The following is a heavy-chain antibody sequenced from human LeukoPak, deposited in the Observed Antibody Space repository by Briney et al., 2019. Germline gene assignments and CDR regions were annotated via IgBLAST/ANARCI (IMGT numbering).Heavy chain of an antibody. CDR3: AKAIFLDYGDYPYYYYMDV. CDR2: ISFDGSNK. CDR1: GFTFSSYA. J-gene: IGHJ6*03. Sequence: GGSLRLSCAASGFTFSSYAMHWVRQAPGKGLEWVTIISFDGSNKYYADSVKGRFTISRDNSKNTLYLQMNSLRAEDTAVYYCAKAIFLDYGDYPYYYYMDVWGKGTTVTVSS. D-gene: IGHD4-17*01. V-gene: IGHV3-30*04.